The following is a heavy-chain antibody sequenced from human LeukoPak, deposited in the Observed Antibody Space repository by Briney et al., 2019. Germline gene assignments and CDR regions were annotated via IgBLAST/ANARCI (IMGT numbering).Heavy chain of an antibody. Sequence: GSLRLSCAASGFTFSDYTMQWVRQAPGKGLEWVALLPPDGSYQYYADSLKGRFTISRDNFKNALYLQMNSLRLEDTAVYYCARGLHDISWYGSHWGQGTLLTVSS. CDR3: ARGLHDISWYGSH. J-gene: IGHJ4*02. D-gene: IGHD6-13*01. CDR2: LPPDGSYQ. V-gene: IGHV3-30*04. CDR1: GFTFSDYT.